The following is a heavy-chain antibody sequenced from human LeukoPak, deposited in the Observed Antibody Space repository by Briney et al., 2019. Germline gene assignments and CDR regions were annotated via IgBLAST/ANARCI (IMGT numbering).Heavy chain of an antibody. J-gene: IGHJ4*02. Sequence: SETLSLTCTVSGGSISSYYWSWIRLPPGKGLEWIGYIYYSGSTNYNPSLKSRVTISVDTSKNQFSLKLSSVTAADTAVYYCAREIPAYCGGDCAGYWGQGTLVTVSS. CDR1: GGSISSYY. D-gene: IGHD2-21*02. V-gene: IGHV4-59*01. CDR3: AREIPAYCGGDCAGY. CDR2: IYYSGST.